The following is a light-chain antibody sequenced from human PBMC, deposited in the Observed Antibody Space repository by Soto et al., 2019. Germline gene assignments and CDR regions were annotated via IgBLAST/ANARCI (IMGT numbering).Light chain of an antibody. J-gene: IGLJ2*01. CDR2: GNS. Sequence: HSVLTQPPSVSGAPGQRVTISCTGSSSNTGAGYDVHWYQQLPGTGPKLLISGNSNRPSGVPDRFSGSKSGTSASLAITGLQAEDEADYYCQSYDSSLSGVVFGGGTKLTVL. CDR3: QSYDSSLSGVV. V-gene: IGLV1-40*01. CDR1: SSNTGAGYD.